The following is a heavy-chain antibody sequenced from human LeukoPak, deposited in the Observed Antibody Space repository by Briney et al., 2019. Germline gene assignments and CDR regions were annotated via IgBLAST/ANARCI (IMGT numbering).Heavy chain of an antibody. CDR2: VDSDGEIT. J-gene: IGHJ4*02. Sequence: PGGSLRLSCAAPGFNVYSYWMHWVRKVPGKGLDWVARVDSDGEITTYADAVKGRFTISRDNAKSTLYLQMKGLRAEDAAVYYCAREGTLALAFDYWGQGTLVAVSS. V-gene: IGHV3-74*03. D-gene: IGHD6-19*01. CDR3: AREGTLALAFDY. CDR1: GFNVYSYW.